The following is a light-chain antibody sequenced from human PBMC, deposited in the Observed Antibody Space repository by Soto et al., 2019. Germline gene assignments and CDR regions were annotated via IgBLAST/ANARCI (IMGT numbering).Light chain of an antibody. CDR3: QQGDSTPYS. CDR1: QSINTY. V-gene: IGKV1-39*01. CDR2: TRS. J-gene: IGKJ2*03. Sequence: DILMTPSPSSLSASVGDRVKITCRASQSINTYLNWYQQKPGKAPKLLIYTRSNLQSGVPSRFSGSGSGTDFTLTISSLQPEDFATYFCQQGDSTPYSFGQGTTLEIK.